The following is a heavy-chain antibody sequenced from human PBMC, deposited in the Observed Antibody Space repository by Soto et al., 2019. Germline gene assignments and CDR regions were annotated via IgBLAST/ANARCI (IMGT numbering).Heavy chain of an antibody. D-gene: IGHD1-26*01. CDR1: GFIFSNYV. J-gene: IGHJ4*02. CDR3: AKRPRALLTFDY. CDR2: ISDSGGTS. Sequence: EVQLVDSGGGLVQPGGSLRLSCAASGFIFSNYVMSWVRQAPGKGLEWVSSISDSGGTSYYADSVKGRFTISRDNSKNTLYLQMNSLRAEDTAIYYCAKRPRALLTFDYWGQGPLLTVSS. V-gene: IGHV3-23*04.